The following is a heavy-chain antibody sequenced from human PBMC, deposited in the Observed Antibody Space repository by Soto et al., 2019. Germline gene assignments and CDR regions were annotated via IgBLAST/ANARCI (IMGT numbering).Heavy chain of an antibody. CDR2: IYWDDDK. V-gene: IGHV2-5*02. D-gene: IGHD3-3*01. CDR3: AHRVLRTVFGLVTTTAIYFDF. J-gene: IGHJ4*02. CDR1: GFSLTTSGVV. Sequence: QITLNESGPTPVKPRQTLTLTCTFSGFSLTTSGVVVGWIRQSPGKAPEWLALIYWDDDKRYSPSLKSRLTITKDTSKNQVVLTMADLDPADTAIYYCAHRVLRTVFGLVTTTAIYFDFWGQGTPVAVSS.